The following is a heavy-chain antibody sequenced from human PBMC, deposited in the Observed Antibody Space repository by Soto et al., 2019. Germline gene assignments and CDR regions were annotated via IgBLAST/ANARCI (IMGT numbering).Heavy chain of an antibody. D-gene: IGHD6-19*01. CDR1: GFTLSGND. Sequence: QVQLVESGGGVVQPGRSLRLSCAASGFTLSGNDMHWVRQAPGKGPEWVAVMSYDGRHQYYADSVKGRFTISRDTSKSTLYLQMNSLRTDDTAVYYCAKGGWYTSASPSDCWGQGTLVTVSS. CDR2: MSYDGRHQ. CDR3: AKGGWYTSASPSDC. V-gene: IGHV3-30*18. J-gene: IGHJ4*02.